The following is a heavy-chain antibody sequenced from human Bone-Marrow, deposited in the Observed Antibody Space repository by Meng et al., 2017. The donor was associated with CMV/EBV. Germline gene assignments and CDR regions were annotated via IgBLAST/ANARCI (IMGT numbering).Heavy chain of an antibody. CDR2: INHSGST. Sequence: SETLSLTCAVYGGSFSGYYWSWIRQPPGKGLEWIGEINHSGSTNYNPSLKSRVTISVDTSKNQFSLKLSSVTAADTAVYYCARTGARSHYYYDSSGIRYFDYWGQGTPVPSP. CDR1: GGSFSGYY. V-gene: IGHV4-34*01. CDR3: ARTGARSHYYYDSSGIRYFDY. D-gene: IGHD3-22*01. J-gene: IGHJ4*02.